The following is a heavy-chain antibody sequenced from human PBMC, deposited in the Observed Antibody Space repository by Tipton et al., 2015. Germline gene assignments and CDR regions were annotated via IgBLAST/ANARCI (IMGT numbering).Heavy chain of an antibody. Sequence: TLSLTCSVSGDSMSRYFWHWVRQSPGKGLEWLGCVYFSGNTYHNPSLKSRVTISLDTSKKQFSLRLTSVTAADTAVYYCARARGRHGGLFDSWGQGILVTVSS. V-gene: IGHV4-59*01. J-gene: IGHJ4*02. D-gene: IGHD4-23*01. CDR1: GDSMSRYF. CDR2: VYFSGNT. CDR3: ARARGRHGGLFDS.